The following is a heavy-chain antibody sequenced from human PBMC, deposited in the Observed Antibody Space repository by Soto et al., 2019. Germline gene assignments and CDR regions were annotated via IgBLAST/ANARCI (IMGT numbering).Heavy chain of an antibody. V-gene: IGHV4-38-2*02. D-gene: IGHD2-15*01. CDR3: SRSGRNQLHPCE. CDR1: GYSIGSGFS. J-gene: IGHJ4*02. CDR2: LCPGGTT. Sequence: KTSETLSLTCTVSGYSIGSGFSWGWIRQPPGKGLEWIGNLCPGGTTYYNPSLESRVSLSVDTSKNQFSLKLTSVTAAHSAIYYCSRSGRNQLHPCEWGQGTQVT.